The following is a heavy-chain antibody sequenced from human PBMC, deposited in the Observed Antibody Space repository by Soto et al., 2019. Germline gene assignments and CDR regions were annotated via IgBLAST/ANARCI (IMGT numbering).Heavy chain of an antibody. D-gene: IGHD3-16*01. V-gene: IGHV3-21*01. CDR2: ITVGSSHI. J-gene: IGHJ4*02. CDR3: SRTPEVGVRRGY. CDR1: GFPFSPYN. Sequence: PGGSLRLSCTGSGFPFSPYNINWVRQAPGKGLEWVSSITVGSSHIYQPNSMKGRFTISRDDAKNSVYLQIDSLRDEDTAMYYSSRTPEVGVRRGYLRQGTLLTVSS.